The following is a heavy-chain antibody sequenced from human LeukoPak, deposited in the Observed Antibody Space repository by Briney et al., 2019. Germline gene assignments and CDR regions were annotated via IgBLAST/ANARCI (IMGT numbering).Heavy chain of an antibody. J-gene: IGHJ4*02. Sequence: GGSLRLSCAASGFTFSSYAMSWVRQAPGKGLEWVSAISGSGGSTYYADSVKGRFTISRDNSKNTLYLQMNSLRAEDMAVYYCAKESQGYDFWSGYYRRPAGNYFDYWGQGTLVTVSS. CDR2: ISGSGGST. CDR1: GFTFSSYA. D-gene: IGHD3-3*01. CDR3: AKESQGYDFWSGYYRRPAGNYFDY. V-gene: IGHV3-23*01.